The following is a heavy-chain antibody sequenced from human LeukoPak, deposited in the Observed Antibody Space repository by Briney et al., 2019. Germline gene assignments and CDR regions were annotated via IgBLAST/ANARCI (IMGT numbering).Heavy chain of an antibody. D-gene: IGHD3-10*01. J-gene: IGHJ3*02. CDR3: ARPITMVRGVNAFDI. Sequence: APVKVSCKASGYTFTSYAMNWVRRAPGQGLEWMGWINTNTGNPTYAQGFTGRFVFSLDTSVSTAYLQISSLKAEDTAVYYCARPITMVRGVNAFDIWGQGTMVTVSS. CDR2: INTNTGNP. CDR1: GYTFTSYA. V-gene: IGHV7-4-1*02.